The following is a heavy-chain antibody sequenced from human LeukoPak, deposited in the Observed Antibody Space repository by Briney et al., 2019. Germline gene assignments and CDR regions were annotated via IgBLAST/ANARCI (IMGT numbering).Heavy chain of an antibody. CDR2: INPNSGDT. V-gene: IGHV1-2*02. CDR3: ARPNVDYYNWFDP. J-gene: IGHJ5*02. D-gene: IGHD4-11*01. Sequence: GASVMVSCKAPGYTFTGYSIHWLRQAPGQGPEWMGWINPNSGDTNYAQKFQDRITLTRDTSISTAYLNLINLRSDDTAIYYCARPNVDYYNWFDPWGQGTLVTVSS. CDR1: GYTFTGYS.